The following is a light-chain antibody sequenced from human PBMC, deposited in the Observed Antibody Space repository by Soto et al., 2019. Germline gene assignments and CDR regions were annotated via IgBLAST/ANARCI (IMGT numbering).Light chain of an antibody. CDR1: QSVSSSY. CDR2: GAS. J-gene: IGKJ4*01. V-gene: IGKV3-20*01. Sequence: ESVLTQSPGTLSLSPGERATLSCRASQSVSSSYLAWYQQKPGQAPRLLIYGASSRATGIPDRFSGSGSGTDFTLTISRLEPEDFAVYFCQQYATSPALTFGGGTKVDIK. CDR3: QQYATSPALT.